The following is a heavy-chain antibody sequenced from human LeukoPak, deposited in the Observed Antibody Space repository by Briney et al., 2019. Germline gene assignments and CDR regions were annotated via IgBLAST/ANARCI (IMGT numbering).Heavy chain of an antibody. CDR2: IRSDGSDK. CDR3: SKDRNINYGFFDY. CDR1: GFTFSSYG. D-gene: IGHD4-11*01. V-gene: IGHV3-30*02. J-gene: IGHJ4*02. Sequence: GESLRLSCAASGFTFSSYGMHWVRQAPGKGLEWVAFIRSDGSDKYYADSVKGRFTISRDSSKSTLYLQMNSLRAEDTAIYYCSKDRNINYGFFDYWGQGTLVTVSS.